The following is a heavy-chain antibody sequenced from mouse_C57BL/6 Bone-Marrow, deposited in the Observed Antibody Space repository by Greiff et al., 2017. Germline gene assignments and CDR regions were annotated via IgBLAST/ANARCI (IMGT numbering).Heavy chain of an antibody. CDR1: GYTFTDYA. CDR2: ISTYYGDA. D-gene: IGHD2-4*01. V-gene: IGHV1-67*01. CDR3: ARDDYDRAYAMDY. Sequence: VQLQESGPELVRPGVSVKISCKGSGYTFTDYAMHWVKQSHAKSLEWIGVISTYYGDASYNQKFKDKATMTVAKSSSTAYMELARLTSEDSAVYYCARDDYDRAYAMDYWGQGTSVTVSS. J-gene: IGHJ4*01.